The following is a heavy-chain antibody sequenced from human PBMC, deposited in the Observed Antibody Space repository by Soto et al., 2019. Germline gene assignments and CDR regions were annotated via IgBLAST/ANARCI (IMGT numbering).Heavy chain of an antibody. Sequence: QVQLVQSGAEVKKPGSSVKVSCKAPGGTFSAYAISWVRQAPGQGLEWMGGIIPIFGTTKYAQKFQGRVTINADKSTSTAYMELSSLRSEDTALYYCARDLVTAPTTVRGNYHYYGMDVWGQGTTVTV. CDR2: IIPIFGTT. V-gene: IGHV1-69*06. D-gene: IGHD4-4*01. J-gene: IGHJ6*02. CDR3: ARDLVTAPTTVRGNYHYYGMDV. CDR1: GGTFSAYA.